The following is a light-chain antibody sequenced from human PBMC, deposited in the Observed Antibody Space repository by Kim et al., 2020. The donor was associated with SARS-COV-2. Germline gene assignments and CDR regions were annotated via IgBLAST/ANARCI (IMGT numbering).Light chain of an antibody. CDR2: SAS. Sequence: SASVGDRVNLTWRASQRISSYLNWYQQKPGNAPELLIYSASSLQSGVPSRFSRSRSGTDFTHTICSLQPEDFATYFCQQSYSTPYTFGQGTKLEI. CDR1: QRISSY. J-gene: IGKJ2*01. CDR3: QQSYSTPYT. V-gene: IGKV1-39*01.